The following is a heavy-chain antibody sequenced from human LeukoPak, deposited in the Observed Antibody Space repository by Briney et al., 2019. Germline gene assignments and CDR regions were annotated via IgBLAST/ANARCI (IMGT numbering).Heavy chain of an antibody. CDR3: ARTEWLDY. J-gene: IGHJ4*02. CDR2: ISGSGGST. Sequence: GGSLRLSCAASGFTFSSYAMSWVRQAQGKGLEWVSAISGSGGSTYYADSVKGRFTISRDNAKNSLYLQMNSLRAEDTAVYYCARTEWLDYWGQGTLVTVSS. CDR1: GFTFSSYA. V-gene: IGHV3-23*01. D-gene: IGHD3-3*01.